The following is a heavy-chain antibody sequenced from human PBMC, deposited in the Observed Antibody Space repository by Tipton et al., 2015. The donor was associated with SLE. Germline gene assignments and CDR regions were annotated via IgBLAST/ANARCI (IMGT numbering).Heavy chain of an antibody. V-gene: IGHV4-30-2*01. CDR3: ARGDDAFDI. J-gene: IGHJ3*02. CDR1: GYSISSGGYS. Sequence: TLSLTCAVSGYSISSGGYSWSWIRQPPGKGLEWIGYFYHSGSTYYNPSLKSRVTISVDRSKNQFSLKLSSVTAADTAVYYCARGDDAFDIWGQGTMVTVSS. CDR2: FYHSGST.